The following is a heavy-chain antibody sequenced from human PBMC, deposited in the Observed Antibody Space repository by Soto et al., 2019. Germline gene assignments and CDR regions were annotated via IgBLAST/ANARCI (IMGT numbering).Heavy chain of an antibody. CDR2: ISGSGGST. V-gene: IGHV3-23*01. Sequence: PGGSLRLSCAASGFTFSSYAMSWVRQAPGKGLEWVSAISGSGGSTYYADSVKGRFTISRDNSKNTLYLQMNSLRAEDTAVYYCAKDLLNLGYCISTSCPYYYYGMDVWGQGTTVTVSS. CDR3: AKDLLNLGYCISTSCPYYYYGMDV. J-gene: IGHJ6*02. CDR1: GFTFSSYA. D-gene: IGHD2-2*01.